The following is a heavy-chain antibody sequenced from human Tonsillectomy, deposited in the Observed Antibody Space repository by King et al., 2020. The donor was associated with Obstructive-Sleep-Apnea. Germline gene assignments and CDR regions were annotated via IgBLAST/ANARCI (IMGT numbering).Heavy chain of an antibody. J-gene: IGHJ6*02. D-gene: IGHD3-10*01. CDR2: IWYDGSNK. CDR3: AKGGMKPWFGELLYYYAMDV. CDR1: GFPFSNYA. Sequence: VQLVESGGGVVQPGRSLRLSCAASGFPFSNYAMHWVRQAPGKGLEWVAVIWYDGSNKYYADSVKGRFTISRDNSKNTLYLQMNSLRAEDTAVYYCAKGGMKPWFGELLYYYAMDVWGQGTTVTVSS. V-gene: IGHV3-33*06.